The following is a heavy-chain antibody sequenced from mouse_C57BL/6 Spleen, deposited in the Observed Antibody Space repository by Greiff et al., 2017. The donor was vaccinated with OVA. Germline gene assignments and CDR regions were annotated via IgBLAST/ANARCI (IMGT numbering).Heavy chain of an antibody. CDR3: ARNPYYGSSYGYFDV. V-gene: IGHV1-80*01. Sequence: QVQLQQSGAELVKPGASVKISCKASGYAFSSYWMNWVKQRPGKGLEWIGQIYPGDGDTNYNGKFKGKATLTADKSSSTAYMQLCSLTSEDSAVYFCARNPYYGSSYGYFDVWGTGTTVTVSS. D-gene: IGHD1-1*01. CDR1: GYAFSSYW. CDR2: IYPGDGDT. J-gene: IGHJ1*03.